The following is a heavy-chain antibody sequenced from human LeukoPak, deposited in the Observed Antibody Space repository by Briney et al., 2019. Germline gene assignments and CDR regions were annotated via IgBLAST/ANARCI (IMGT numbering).Heavy chain of an antibody. Sequence: SETLSLTCTVSGGSISSSSYYWGWIRQPPGKGLEWIGSIADSRSTYYNPSLKSRVTISVDTSKNQFSLKLSSVTAADTAVYYCARQTTVTTHHWFDPWGQGTLDTASS. D-gene: IGHD4-17*01. CDR2: IADSRST. CDR3: ARQTTVTTHHWFDP. V-gene: IGHV4-39*01. CDR1: GGSISSSSYY. J-gene: IGHJ5*02.